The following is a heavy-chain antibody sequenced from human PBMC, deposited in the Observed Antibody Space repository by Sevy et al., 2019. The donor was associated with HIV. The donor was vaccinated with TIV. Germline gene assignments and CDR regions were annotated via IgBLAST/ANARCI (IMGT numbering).Heavy chain of an antibody. J-gene: IGHJ4*02. CDR1: GYTFTGYY. CDR3: ARARYSSLTHFDY. Sequence: ASVKVSCKASGYTFTGYYMHWVRQAPGQGLEWMGRINPNSGGTNYAQKFQGRVTMTRDTSISTAYMELSRLRSDETAVYYCARARYSSLTHFDYWGQGTLVTVSS. CDR2: INPNSGGT. V-gene: IGHV1-2*06. D-gene: IGHD6-13*01.